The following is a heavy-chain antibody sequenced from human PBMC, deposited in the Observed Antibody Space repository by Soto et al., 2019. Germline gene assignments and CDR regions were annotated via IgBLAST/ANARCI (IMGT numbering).Heavy chain of an antibody. CDR1: GFAFGSYW. D-gene: IGHD1-1*01. V-gene: IGHV3-74*01. Sequence: VQLVESGGGLVQPGGSLRLSCAASGFAFGSYWLHWVRQAPGKGLVWVSRISQDGAIATQADSVKGRFTISRDNAKNTLFLLISSRRDDDTAVYYCLRDQRHWNEFADQWGQGTLVTVSS. CDR2: ISQDGAIA. J-gene: IGHJ4*02. CDR3: LRDQRHWNEFADQ.